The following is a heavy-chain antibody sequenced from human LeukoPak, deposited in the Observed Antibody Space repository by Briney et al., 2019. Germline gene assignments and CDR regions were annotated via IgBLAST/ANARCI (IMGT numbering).Heavy chain of an antibody. V-gene: IGHV3-66*01. J-gene: IGHJ6*02. CDR3: AREKYCSGGSCYSNYYYGMDV. CDR2: IYSGGDT. D-gene: IGHD2-15*01. CDR1: GFTVRSNY. Sequence: GGSLRLSCAVSGFTVRSNYMSWVRQAPGKGLEWVSIIYSGGDTYYADSVKGRFTISRDSPKNTLYLQMNSLRGEDTAVYYCAREKYCSGGSCYSNYYYGMDVWGQGTTVTVSS.